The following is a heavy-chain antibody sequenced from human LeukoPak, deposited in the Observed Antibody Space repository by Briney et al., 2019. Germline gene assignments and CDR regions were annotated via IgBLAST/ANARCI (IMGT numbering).Heavy chain of an antibody. J-gene: IGHJ4*02. CDR3: ARSPTYYDFWSGYKFIDY. V-gene: IGHV3-53*01. D-gene: IGHD3-3*01. CDR1: GFTVSSNY. CDR2: IYSGGST. Sequence: PGGSLRLSCAASGFTVSSNYMSWVRQAPGKGLEWVSVIYSGGSTYYADSVKGRFTISRDNSKNTLYLQMNSLRVEDTAVYYCARSPTYYDFWSGYKFIDYWGQGTLVTVSS.